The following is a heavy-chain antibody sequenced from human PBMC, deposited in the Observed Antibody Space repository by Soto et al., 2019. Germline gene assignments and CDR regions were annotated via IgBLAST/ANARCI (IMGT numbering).Heavy chain of an antibody. CDR1: GFTFKNYD. Sequence: EVQLLESGGGLVQPGGSLRLSCVASGFTFKNYDMRWVRQAPGKGLEWVSGISGSGAITYYADSVRGRFTISRDNSKNTLYLHLNSLGAEDTAIYYCAKDRQFRSYYESAGHYNNWGQGTLVTVSS. V-gene: IGHV3-23*01. J-gene: IGHJ4*02. CDR2: ISGSGAIT. D-gene: IGHD3-9*01. CDR3: AKDRQFRSYYESAGHYNN.